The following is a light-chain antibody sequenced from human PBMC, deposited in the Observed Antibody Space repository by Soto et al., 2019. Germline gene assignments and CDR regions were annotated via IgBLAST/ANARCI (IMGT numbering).Light chain of an antibody. CDR2: GAS. Sequence: EIVMTQSPGTLSLSPAERATLSCRASQSVTSSYLAWYQQKPGQAPRLLIYGASRRATGIPDRFSGSGSGTDFTLTISRLEPEDFAVYYCQQYGSSPWTFAQGTKVEIK. J-gene: IGKJ1*01. CDR1: QSVTSSY. CDR3: QQYGSSPWT. V-gene: IGKV3-20*01.